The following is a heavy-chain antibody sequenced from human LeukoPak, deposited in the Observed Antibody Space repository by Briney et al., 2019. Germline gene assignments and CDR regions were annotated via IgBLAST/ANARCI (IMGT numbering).Heavy chain of an antibody. D-gene: IGHD4-17*01. V-gene: IGHV4-39*01. CDR2: IYYSGST. Sequence: SETLSFTCTVSGGSISSSSYYWGWIRQPPGKGLEWIGSIYYSGSTYYNPSLKSRVTISVDTSKNQFSLKLSSVTAADTAVYYCASRLYGDYYFDYWGQGTLVTVSS. J-gene: IGHJ4*02. CDR3: ASRLYGDYYFDY. CDR1: GGSISSSSYY.